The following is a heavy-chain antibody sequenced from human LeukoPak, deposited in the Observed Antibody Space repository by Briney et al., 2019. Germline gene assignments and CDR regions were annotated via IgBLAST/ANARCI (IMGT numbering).Heavy chain of an antibody. CDR1: GFTFSSYS. D-gene: IGHD2-2*02. CDR2: ISSSGTTI. V-gene: IGHV3-48*01. J-gene: IGHJ1*01. Sequence: GGSLRLSCAASGFTFSSYSMNWVRPAPGKGLEGVSYISSSGTTIYYPDSVKGRFTISRDNANNSLYLQMNSLRAEDTAVYYCARASGEGYCSSTSCYTGYFQHWGQGTLVTVSS. CDR3: ARASGEGYCSSTSCYTGYFQH.